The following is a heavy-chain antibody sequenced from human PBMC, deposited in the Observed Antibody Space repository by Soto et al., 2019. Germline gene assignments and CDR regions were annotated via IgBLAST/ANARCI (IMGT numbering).Heavy chain of an antibody. CDR2: IIPILGIA. J-gene: IGHJ6*02. Sequence: SVKVSCKASGGTFSSYTISWVRQAPGQGLEWMGRIIPILGIANYAQKFQGRVTITADKSTSTAYMELSSLRSEDTAVYYCASITMVRGVLWYYGMDVWGQGTTVTVSS. V-gene: IGHV1-69*02. CDR3: ASITMVRGVLWYYGMDV. D-gene: IGHD3-10*01. CDR1: GGTFSSYT.